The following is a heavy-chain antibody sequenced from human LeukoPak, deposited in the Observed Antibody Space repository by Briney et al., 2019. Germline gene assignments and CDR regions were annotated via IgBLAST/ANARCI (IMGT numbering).Heavy chain of an antibody. CDR2: IIPIFGTA. J-gene: IGHJ6*03. CDR3: ARGQQGAYYYYYIDV. V-gene: IGHV1-69*05. CDR1: GGTFSSYA. Sequence: SAKVSCKASGGTFSSYAISWVRQAPGQGLEWMGGIIPIFGTANYAQKFQGRVTITTDESTSTAYMELSSLRSEDTAVYYCARGQQGAYYYYYIDVWGKGTTVSVSS. D-gene: IGHD6-13*01.